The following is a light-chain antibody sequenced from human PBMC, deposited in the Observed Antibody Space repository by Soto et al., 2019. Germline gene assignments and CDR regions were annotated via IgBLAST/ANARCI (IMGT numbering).Light chain of an antibody. J-gene: IGLJ3*02. V-gene: IGLV2-8*01. Sequence: QSALTQPPSASGSPGQSVTMSCTGTSSDIGAYNYVSWYQQHPGKVPKLMIYEVTKRPLGVPDRFSGSQSGNTASLTVSGLQAEDEADYYCSSYAGGNNLVFGGGTKLTVL. CDR1: SSDIGAYNY. CDR2: EVT. CDR3: SSYAGGNNLV.